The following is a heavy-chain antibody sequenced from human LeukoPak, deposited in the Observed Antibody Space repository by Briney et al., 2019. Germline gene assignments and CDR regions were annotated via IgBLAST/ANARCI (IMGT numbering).Heavy chain of an antibody. CDR3: AKDRGSGYYRTGFWYFDL. CDR2: ISWNSGSI. J-gene: IGHJ2*01. CDR1: GFTFDDYA. V-gene: IGHV3-9*01. Sequence: PGGSLRLSCAASGFTFDDYAMHWVRQAPGKGLEWVSGISWNSGSIGYADSVKGRFTISRDNAKNSLYLQMSSLRAEDTALYYCAKDRGSGYYRTGFWYFDLWGRGTLVTVSS. D-gene: IGHD3-22*01.